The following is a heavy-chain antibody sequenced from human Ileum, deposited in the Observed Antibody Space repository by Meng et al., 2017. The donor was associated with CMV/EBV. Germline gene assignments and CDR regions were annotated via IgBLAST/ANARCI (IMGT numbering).Heavy chain of an antibody. CDR3: ARDRPTYYDFWSGLDYYCYGMDV. Sequence: GESLKISCAASGFTFSSYSMNWVRQAPGKGLEWVSSISSSSSYIYYADSVKGRFTISRDNAKNSLYLQMNSLRAEDTAVYYCARDRPTYYDFWSGLDYYCYGMDVWGQGTTVPSP. V-gene: IGHV3-21*01. CDR1: GFTFSSYS. D-gene: IGHD3-3*01. J-gene: IGHJ6*02. CDR2: ISSSSSYI.